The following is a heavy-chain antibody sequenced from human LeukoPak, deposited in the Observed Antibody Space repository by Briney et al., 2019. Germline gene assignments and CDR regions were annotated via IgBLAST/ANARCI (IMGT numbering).Heavy chain of an antibody. V-gene: IGHV3-21*01. CDR3: ASIAVAGEADY. Sequence: GGSLRLSCAASGFTFSSYAMSWVRQAPGKGLEWVSSISSSSSYIYYADSVKGRFTISRDNAKNSLYLQTNSLRAEDTAVYYCASIAVAGEADYWGQGTLVTVSS. D-gene: IGHD6-19*01. CDR1: GFTFSSYA. J-gene: IGHJ4*02. CDR2: ISSSSSYI.